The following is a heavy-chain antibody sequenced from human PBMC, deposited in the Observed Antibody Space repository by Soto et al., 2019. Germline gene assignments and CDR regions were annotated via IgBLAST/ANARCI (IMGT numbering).Heavy chain of an antibody. V-gene: IGHV1-18*01. D-gene: IGHD5-12*01. CDR2: ISAYNGNT. CDR1: GYTFTSYG. J-gene: IGHJ6*02. Sequence: QVQLVQSGAEVKKPGASVKVSCKASGYTFTSYGISWVRQAPGQGLEWMGWISAYNGNTNYAQKLQGRVTMTTDTSTSTAYMELRSLRSDDTAVYYCARDSGYDYRWGGDLDYYYGMDVWGQGTTVTVSS. CDR3: ARDSGYDYRWGGDLDYYYGMDV.